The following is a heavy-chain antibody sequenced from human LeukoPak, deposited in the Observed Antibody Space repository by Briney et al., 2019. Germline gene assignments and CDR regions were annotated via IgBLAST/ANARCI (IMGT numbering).Heavy chain of an antibody. CDR3: ARQWQSTGFDY. J-gene: IGHJ4*02. D-gene: IGHD2-2*01. Sequence: PSETLSLTCAVSGYSISSGYYWGWTRPPPGKGVERIGRIYHSGSTHYNSSLKSRITISVDTSKNQFSLKLSSVTAADTAVYYCARQWQSTGFDYWGQGTLVTVSS. V-gene: IGHV4-38-2*01. CDR2: IYHSGST. CDR1: GYSISSGYY.